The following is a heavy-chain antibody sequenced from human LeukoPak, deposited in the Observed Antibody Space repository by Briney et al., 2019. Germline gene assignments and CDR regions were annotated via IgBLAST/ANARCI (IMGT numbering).Heavy chain of an antibody. D-gene: IGHD4-23*01. Sequence: ASVRVSCKASGYTFTCYYMHWVRQAPGQGREWRGGNKPNSVGTNYAQKFQGRVTMTRDTSTNTVYIDLSRLTFASTAVYYCARDAVTVLTPFFEFWVQGTLLTVSS. V-gene: IGHV1-2*02. J-gene: IGHJ4*02. CDR1: GYTFTCYY. CDR2: NKPNSVGT. CDR3: ARDAVTVLTPFFEF.